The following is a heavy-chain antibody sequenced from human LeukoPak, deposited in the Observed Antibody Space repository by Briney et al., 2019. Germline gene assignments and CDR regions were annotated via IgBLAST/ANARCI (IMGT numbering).Heavy chain of an antibody. CDR1: GFTFSSYA. J-gene: IGHJ6*02. CDR3: ARDLVVPAAYYGMDV. D-gene: IGHD2-2*01. Sequence: GGSLRLSCSASGFTFSSYAMHWVRQAPGKGLEYVSAISSNGGSTYYADSVKGRFTISRDNSKNTLYLQMNSLRAEDTAVYYCARDLVVPAAYYGMDVWGQGTTVTVSS. V-gene: IGHV3-64*04. CDR2: ISSNGGST.